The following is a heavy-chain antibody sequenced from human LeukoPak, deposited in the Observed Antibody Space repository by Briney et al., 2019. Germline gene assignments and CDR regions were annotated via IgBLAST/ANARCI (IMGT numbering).Heavy chain of an antibody. D-gene: IGHD3-3*01. CDR1: GGTFSSYA. J-gene: IGHJ3*02. Sequence: SVKVSCKASGGTFSSYAISWVRQAPGQGLEWMGGIIPIFGTANYAQKFQGRVTITTDESTSTAYMELSSLRFEDTAVYYCARGQSRRYYDFWSGYYPSAFDIWGQGTMVTVSS. V-gene: IGHV1-69*05. CDR2: IIPIFGTA. CDR3: ARGQSRRYYDFWSGYYPSAFDI.